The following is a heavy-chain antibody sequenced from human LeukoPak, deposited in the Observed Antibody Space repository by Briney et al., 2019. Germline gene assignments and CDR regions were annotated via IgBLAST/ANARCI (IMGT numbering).Heavy chain of an antibody. CDR3: ARVMDYYDSSGYYSF. Sequence: EASVKVSCKASGYTFTGYYMHWVRQAPGQGLEWMGWIDPNSGGTNYAQKFQGRVTMTRDTSISTAYMELSRLRSDDTAVYYCARVMDYYDSSGYYSFWGQGTLVTVSS. V-gene: IGHV1-2*02. D-gene: IGHD3-22*01. J-gene: IGHJ4*02. CDR2: IDPNSGGT. CDR1: GYTFTGYY.